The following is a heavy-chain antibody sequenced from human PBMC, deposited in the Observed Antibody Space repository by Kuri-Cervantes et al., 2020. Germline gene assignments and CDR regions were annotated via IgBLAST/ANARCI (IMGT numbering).Heavy chain of an antibody. CDR3: ARGSVPPPGVYMVRGVPRDYYYYYMDV. D-gene: IGHD3-10*01. Sequence: SETLSLTCTISGGSTSSSRYYWGWIRQPPGKGLEWIGEINHSGSTNYNPSLKSRVTISVDKSKNQFSLKLSSVTAADTAVYYCARGSVPPPGVYMVRGVPRDYYYYYMDVWGKGTTVTVSS. V-gene: IGHV4-39*07. J-gene: IGHJ6*03. CDR1: GGSTSSSRYY. CDR2: INHSGST.